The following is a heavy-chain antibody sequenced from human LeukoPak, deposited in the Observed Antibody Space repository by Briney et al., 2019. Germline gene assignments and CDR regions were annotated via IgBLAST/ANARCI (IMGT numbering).Heavy chain of an antibody. Sequence: ASVKVSCKASGYTFTSCDVNWVRQATGQGLEWMGWMNPNSGNTGYAQKFQGRVTITMNTSISTACMELSSLRSEDTAMYYCARGQNRKLPRLSYYYMDVWGKGTTVTVSS. D-gene: IGHD3-16*01. CDR1: GYTFTSCD. J-gene: IGHJ6*03. CDR2: MNPNSGNT. CDR3: ARGQNRKLPRLSYYYMDV. V-gene: IGHV1-8*01.